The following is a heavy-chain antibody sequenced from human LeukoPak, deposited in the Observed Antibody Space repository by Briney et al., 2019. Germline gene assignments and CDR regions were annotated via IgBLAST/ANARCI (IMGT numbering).Heavy chain of an antibody. V-gene: IGHV4-4*07. CDR2: IYTSGST. CDR3: ASEGLWFGELSRFDP. Sequence: SETLSLTCTVSGGSISSYYWSWIRQPAGKGLEWIGRIYTSGSTNYNPSLKGRVTMSVDTSKNQFSLNLSSVTAADTAVYYCASEGLWFGELSRFDPWGQGTLVTVSS. J-gene: IGHJ5*02. CDR1: GGSISSYY. D-gene: IGHD3-10*01.